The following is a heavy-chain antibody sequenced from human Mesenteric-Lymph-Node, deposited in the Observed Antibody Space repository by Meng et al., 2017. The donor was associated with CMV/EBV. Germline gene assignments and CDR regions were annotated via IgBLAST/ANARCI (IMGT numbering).Heavy chain of an antibody. J-gene: IGHJ2*01. CDR1: GFTFNNYA. V-gene: IGHV3-30*04. Sequence: LSCSASGFTFNNYAMHWVRQAPGKGLVWVAVISYDASKKFYADSVKGRFTISRDNSKNTVYLQMNSLRADDTAVHYCAREYELRYFDLWGRGTLVTVSS. CDR2: ISYDASKK. CDR3: AREYELRYFDL. D-gene: IGHD1-26*01.